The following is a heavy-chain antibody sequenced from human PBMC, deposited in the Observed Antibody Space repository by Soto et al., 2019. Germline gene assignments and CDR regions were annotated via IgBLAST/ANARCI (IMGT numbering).Heavy chain of an antibody. V-gene: IGHV2-5*02. J-gene: IGHJ4*02. D-gene: IGHD2-15*01. CDR2: IYWDDDK. Sequence: QITLKESGPTLVKPTQTLTLTCTFSGFSLSSSGVGVGWIRQPPGKALEWLTFIYWDDDKRYSPSLKSRLTITKDTSKNQVVLTLTNMDPVDTATYYCARLVVAGITYYFDPGGQGTLLTVSS. CDR1: GFSLSSSGVG. CDR3: ARLVVAGITYYFDP.